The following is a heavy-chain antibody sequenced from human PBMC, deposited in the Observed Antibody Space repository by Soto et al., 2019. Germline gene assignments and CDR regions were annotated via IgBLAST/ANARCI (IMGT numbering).Heavy chain of an antibody. V-gene: IGHV3-23*01. D-gene: IGHD6-13*01. CDR3: ATQLAAAWYYQH. CDR2: ISGSGGST. CDR1: GFTFSSYA. J-gene: IGHJ1*01. Sequence: PGGSLRLSCAASGFTFSSYAMSWVRQAPGKGLEWVSAISGSGGSTYYADSVKGRFTISRDNSKNTLYLQMNSLRAEDTAVYYCATQLAAAWYYQHWGQGTLVTVSS.